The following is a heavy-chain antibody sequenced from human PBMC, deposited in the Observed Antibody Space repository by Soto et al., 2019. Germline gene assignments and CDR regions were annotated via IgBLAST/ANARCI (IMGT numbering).Heavy chain of an antibody. CDR3: ARAESSSWYYFGY. Sequence: GSLRLSCAASGFTFSSYSMNWVRQAPGKGLEWVSSISSSSSYIYYADSVKGRFTISRDNAKNSLYLQMNSLRAEDTAVYYCARAESSSWYYFGYWGQGTLVTVSS. CDR2: ISSSSSYI. D-gene: IGHD6-13*01. CDR1: GFTFSSYS. V-gene: IGHV3-21*01. J-gene: IGHJ4*02.